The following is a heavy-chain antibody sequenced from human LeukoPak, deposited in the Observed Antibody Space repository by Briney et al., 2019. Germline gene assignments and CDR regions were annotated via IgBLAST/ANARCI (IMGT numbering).Heavy chain of an antibody. Sequence: GGSLRLSCAASGFTVNNYWMYWVRQPPGKGLVWISLIKNDGRSTTYADSVKGRFTISRDNGKNMLYLQMNSLRAEDTALYYCARANGGADSWGQGALFAVSS. J-gene: IGHJ4*02. CDR3: ARANGGADS. V-gene: IGHV3-74*01. CDR2: IKNDGRST. D-gene: IGHD3-10*01. CDR1: GFTVNNYW.